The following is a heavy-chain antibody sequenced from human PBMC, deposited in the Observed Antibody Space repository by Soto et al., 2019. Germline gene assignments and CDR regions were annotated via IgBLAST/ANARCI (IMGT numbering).Heavy chain of an antibody. V-gene: IGHV3-48*03. CDR3: ARVPTYYSPYYSYAMDG. J-gene: IGHJ6*02. D-gene: IGHD3-22*01. CDR1: GFTFSNYE. Sequence: PGGSLRLSCAASGFTFSNYEMNWVRQAPGKGLEWVSYISSSGSTISYADSVKGRFTISRDNAKDSLYLQMKSLRAGDTAVYYCARVPTYYSPYYSYAMDGWGQGTTVTFSS. CDR2: ISSSGSTI.